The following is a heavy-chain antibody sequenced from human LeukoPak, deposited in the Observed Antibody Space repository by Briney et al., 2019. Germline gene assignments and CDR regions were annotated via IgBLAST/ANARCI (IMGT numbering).Heavy chain of an antibody. CDR2: ISGSGGST. CDR1: GFTFSSYA. V-gene: IGHV3-23*01. CDR3: ARAPSAGSAYYYYYYMDV. Sequence: GGSLRLSCAASGFTFSSYAMSWVRQAPGKGLEWVSAISGSGGSTYYADSVKGRFTISRDNSKNTLYLQINSLRAEDTAVYYCARAPSAGSAYYYYYYMDVWGKGTTVTVSS. D-gene: IGHD3-10*01. J-gene: IGHJ6*03.